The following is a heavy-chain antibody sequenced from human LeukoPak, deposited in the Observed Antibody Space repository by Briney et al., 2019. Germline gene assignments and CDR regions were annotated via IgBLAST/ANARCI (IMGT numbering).Heavy chain of an antibody. J-gene: IGHJ4*02. CDR3: ARVTGYMIEDYFDY. CDR2: INHSGST. CDR1: GGSFSGYY. Sequence: SETLSLTCAVYGGSFSGYYWSWIRQPPGKGLEWIGEINHSGSTNYNPSLKSRVTISVETSKNQFSLKLSSVTAADTAVYYCARVTGYMIEDYFDYWGQGTLVTVSS. V-gene: IGHV4-34*01. D-gene: IGHD3-22*01.